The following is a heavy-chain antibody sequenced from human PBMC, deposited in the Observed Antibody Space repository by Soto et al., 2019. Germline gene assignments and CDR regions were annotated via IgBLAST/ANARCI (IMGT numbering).Heavy chain of an antibody. CDR2: ISAYNGNT. J-gene: IGHJ5*02. V-gene: IGHV1-18*01. D-gene: IGHD1-7*01. CDR3: ARDYLSGNWNYVVWFDP. CDR1: GYTFTSYG. Sequence: GASVKVSCKASGYTFTSYGISWVRQAPGQGLEWMGWISAYNGNTNYAQKLQGRVTMTTDASTSTAYMELRSLRSDDTAVYYCARDYLSGNWNYVVWFDPWRQGTLVTVSS.